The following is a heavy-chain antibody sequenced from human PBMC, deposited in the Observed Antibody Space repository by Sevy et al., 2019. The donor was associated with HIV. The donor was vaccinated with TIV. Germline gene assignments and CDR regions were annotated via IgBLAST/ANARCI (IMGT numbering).Heavy chain of an antibody. Sequence: GGSLTLSCEASGFTVSGNYMAWVRLAPGKGLEWVSLIDSGGSTYYADSVKGRFTISRDNAKNTLYLQMNPLRAEDTAVYFCARDRYYDASGYYYYYYGMDVWGQGTTVTVSS. CDR1: GFTVSGNY. J-gene: IGHJ6*02. CDR3: ARDRYYDASGYYYYYYGMDV. CDR2: IDSGGST. D-gene: IGHD3-22*01. V-gene: IGHV3-66*01.